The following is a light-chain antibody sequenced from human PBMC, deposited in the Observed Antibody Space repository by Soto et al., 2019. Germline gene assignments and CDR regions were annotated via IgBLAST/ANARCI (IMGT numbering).Light chain of an antibody. V-gene: IGLV1-44*01. CDR2: SNN. CDR1: SSNIGSNT. J-gene: IGLJ1*01. Sequence: QAVVTQPPSASGTPGQRVTSSCSGSSSNIGSNTVNWYQQLPGTAPKLLIYSNNQRPSGVPDRFSGSKSGTSASLAISGLQSEDEADYYCAAWDDSLNGSYVFGTGTKLTVL. CDR3: AAWDDSLNGSYV.